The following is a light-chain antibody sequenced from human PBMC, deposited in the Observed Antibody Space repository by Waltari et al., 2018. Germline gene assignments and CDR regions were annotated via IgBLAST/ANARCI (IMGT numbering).Light chain of an antibody. Sequence: DIQMTQSPSSLSASVGDRVTITCRASQDIRNDLGWYQQQPGKAPKRLIYAASSLQSGVPSRFSGSGSGTEFTLTSSSLQPEDFASYYCLQYNGYPWTFGQGTKVEIK. CDR3: LQYNGYPWT. CDR2: AAS. V-gene: IGKV1-17*01. CDR1: QDIRND. J-gene: IGKJ1*01.